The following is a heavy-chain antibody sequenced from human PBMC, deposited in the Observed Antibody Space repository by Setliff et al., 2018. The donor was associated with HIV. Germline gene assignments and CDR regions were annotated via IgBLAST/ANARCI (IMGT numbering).Heavy chain of an antibody. CDR2: LSPSGTT. Sequence: KPSETLSLTCTVYGGSFSNYYTNWIRQPPGKGLEWIGELSPSGTTRSNPSLQSRVTISLDTSNNQFSLKLTSVTAADTAMYYCASFFVTTVTNRDYWGQGTPVTVSS. V-gene: IGHV4-34*01. CDR3: ASFFVTTVTNRDY. CDR1: GGSFSNYY. J-gene: IGHJ4*02. D-gene: IGHD4-17*01.